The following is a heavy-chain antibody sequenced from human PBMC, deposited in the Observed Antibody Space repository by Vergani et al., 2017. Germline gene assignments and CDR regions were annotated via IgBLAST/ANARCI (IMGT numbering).Heavy chain of an antibody. D-gene: IGHD2-21*01. J-gene: IGHJ4*02. CDR3: ARENVVIAKIFDF. V-gene: IGHV4-31*03. CDR1: GDSLSSSDHY. CDR2: IFRSGTT. Sequence: QVQLQESGPGLVKPSQTLSLTCTVSGDSLSSSDHYGSWIRQRSDKGLEWVGHIFRSGTTYYNPTLKSRLIMSVDTSKNQFFLKLTSVTAADTAMYYCARENVVIAKIFDFWGQGTLVTVSS.